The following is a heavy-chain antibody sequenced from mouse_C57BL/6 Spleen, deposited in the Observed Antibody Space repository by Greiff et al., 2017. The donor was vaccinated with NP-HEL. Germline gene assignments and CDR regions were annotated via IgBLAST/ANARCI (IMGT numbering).Heavy chain of an antibody. D-gene: IGHD3-2*02. J-gene: IGHJ3*01. CDR2: IDPSDSYT. CDR1: GYTFTSYW. V-gene: IGHV1-69*01. Sequence: QVQLQQPGAELVMPGASVKLSCKASGYTFTSYWMHWVKQRPGQGLEWIGEIDPSDSYTNYNQKFKGKSTLTVDKSSSTAYMQLSSLTSEDSAVYYCARYGDSSGYGFAYWGQGTLVTVSA. CDR3: ARYGDSSGYGFAY.